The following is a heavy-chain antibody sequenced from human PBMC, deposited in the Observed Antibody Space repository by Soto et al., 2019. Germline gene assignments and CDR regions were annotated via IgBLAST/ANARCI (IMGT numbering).Heavy chain of an antibody. CDR1: GFTFSSYS. D-gene: IGHD3-10*01. Sequence: GGSLRLSCAASGFTFSSYSMNWVRQAPGKGLEWVSYISSSSSTIYYADSVKGRFTISRDNAKNSLYLQMNSLRAEDTAVYYCARDGGTMVRGVEDYYYMDVWGKGTTVTVSS. V-gene: IGHV3-48*01. CDR3: ARDGGTMVRGVEDYYYMDV. J-gene: IGHJ6*03. CDR2: ISSSSSTI.